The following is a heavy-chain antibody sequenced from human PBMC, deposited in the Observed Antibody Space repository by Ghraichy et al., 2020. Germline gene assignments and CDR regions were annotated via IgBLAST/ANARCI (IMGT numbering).Heavy chain of an antibody. V-gene: IGHV3-21*01. CDR2: ISTISSYT. J-gene: IGHJ4*02. CDR1: GFSFSTSS. D-gene: IGHD6-19*01. Sequence: GGSLRLSCAASGFSFSTSSMNWVRQAPGKGLEWVSCISTISSYTYYADSVKGRFTISRDNANNSLYLQMDSLRPEDTAVYYCARDEWLALDYWGQGTLVTVSS. CDR3: ARDEWLALDY.